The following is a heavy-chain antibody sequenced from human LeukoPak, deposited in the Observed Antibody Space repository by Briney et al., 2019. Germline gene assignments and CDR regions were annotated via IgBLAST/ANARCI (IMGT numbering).Heavy chain of an antibody. CDR2: IYYSGST. CDR1: GGSISSSSYY. D-gene: IGHD6-19*01. Sequence: SETLSLTCTVSGGSISSSSYYWGWIRQPPGKGLEWIGSIYYSGSTYYNPSLKSRVTIPVDTSKNQFSLKLSSVTATDTAVYYCARVGIAVAGPDYWGQGTLVTVSS. CDR3: ARVGIAVAGPDY. J-gene: IGHJ4*02. V-gene: IGHV4-39*07.